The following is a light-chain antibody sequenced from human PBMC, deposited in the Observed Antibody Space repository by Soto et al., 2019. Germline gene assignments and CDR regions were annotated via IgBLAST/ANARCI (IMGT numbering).Light chain of an antibody. CDR3: QQRSNRIT. CDR1: QSVAGS. J-gene: IGKJ5*01. CDR2: DIS. V-gene: IGKV3-11*01. Sequence: EFVLTHSPAPLSLSPLQRPILSCRASQSVAGSLAWYRQKPGQAPRLLIHDISTRAAAIPARFSGSGSGTDFALTVSSLEPEDFALYYCQQRSNRITFGQGTRLEIK.